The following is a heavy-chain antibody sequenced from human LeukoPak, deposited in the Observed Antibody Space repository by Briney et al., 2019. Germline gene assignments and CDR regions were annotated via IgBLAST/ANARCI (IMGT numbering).Heavy chain of an antibody. D-gene: IGHD2-15*01. Sequence: GGYLRLSCAASGFTFSTYNMNWVRQAPGKGLEWVSSISSSGSYIHYADSVKGRFTISRDNAKNSLYLQMNSLRAEDTAVYYCARDIVVVVASTYYYYYGMDVWGKGTTVTVSS. V-gene: IGHV3-21*06. CDR1: GFTFSTYN. CDR2: ISSSGSYI. CDR3: ARDIVVVVASTYYYYYGMDV. J-gene: IGHJ6*04.